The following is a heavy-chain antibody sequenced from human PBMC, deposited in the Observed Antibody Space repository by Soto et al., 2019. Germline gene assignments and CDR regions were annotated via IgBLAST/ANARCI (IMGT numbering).Heavy chain of an antibody. D-gene: IGHD3-10*01. CDR1: GGSFSGYY. V-gene: IGHV4-34*01. CDR2: INHSGST. J-gene: IGHJ6*03. Sequence: QVQLQQWGAGLLKPSETLSLTCAVYGGSFSGYYWSWIRQPPGKGLEWIGEINHSGSTNYNPSLKSRVTIPVDQSKNQCSLKLSAVTDADTGVYYCGRVSGSYQVRYYYIDVWGKGNTVNVSS. CDR3: GRVSGSYQVRYYYIDV.